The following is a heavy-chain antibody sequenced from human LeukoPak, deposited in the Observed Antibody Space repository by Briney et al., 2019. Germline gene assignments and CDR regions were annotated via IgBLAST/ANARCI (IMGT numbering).Heavy chain of an antibody. CDR1: GLTFSSSW. Sequence: GGSLRLSCAVPGLTFSSSWMDWVRQAPGKGLEWVASINPDGNKRYSADSVKGRFTISRDNAENPLYLQMNSLRVEDTAFYYCARGLAYSRLDYWGQGMLVTVSS. V-gene: IGHV3-7*01. CDR2: INPDGNKR. J-gene: IGHJ4*02. D-gene: IGHD5-18*01. CDR3: ARGLAYSRLDY.